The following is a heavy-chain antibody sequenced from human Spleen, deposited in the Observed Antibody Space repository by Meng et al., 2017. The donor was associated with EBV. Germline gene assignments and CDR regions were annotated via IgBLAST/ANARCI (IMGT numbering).Heavy chain of an antibody. CDR3: ARGEGDFDSSGFSTWFDL. Sequence: PQGSGPGLGKPSETLSLTCAVSGASITSGGYYWSWIRQPPGWGLEYIGYIYYSGITYYNPSLKSRMSMSVDTSKNQFSLKLSSVTAADTAVYYCARGEGDFDSSGFSTWFDLWGQGSLVTVSS. CDR2: IYYSGIT. D-gene: IGHD3-22*01. J-gene: IGHJ5*02. V-gene: IGHV4-30-4*01. CDR1: GASITSGGYY.